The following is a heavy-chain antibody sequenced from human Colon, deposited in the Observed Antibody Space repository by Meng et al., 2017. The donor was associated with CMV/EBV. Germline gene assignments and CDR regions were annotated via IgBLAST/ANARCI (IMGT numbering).Heavy chain of an antibody. CDR1: GGSFSDYY. Sequence: TCAVYGGSFSDYYWSWVRQAPGKGLEWIGEINRVGRTNYNPSLKNRVSILVDMSKNQFSLILNSVTAADTAVYYCARGGATPMVLRYWGQGTLVTVSS. CDR3: ARGGATPMVLRY. CDR2: INRVGRT. D-gene: IGHD5-18*01. J-gene: IGHJ4*02. V-gene: IGHV4-34*01.